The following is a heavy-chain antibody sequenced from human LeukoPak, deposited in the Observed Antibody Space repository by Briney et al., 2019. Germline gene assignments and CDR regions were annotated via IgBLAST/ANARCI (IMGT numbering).Heavy chain of an antibody. V-gene: IGHV4-34*01. CDR2: INHSGST. D-gene: IGHD1-26*01. Sequence: SETLSLTCAVYGGSSSGYYWSWIRQPPGKGLEWIGEINHSGSTNYNPSLKSRVTISVDTSKNQFSLKLSSVTAADTAVYYCARGETLGATGGFDHWGQGTLVTVSS. CDR3: ARGETLGATGGFDH. J-gene: IGHJ5*02. CDR1: GGSSSGYY.